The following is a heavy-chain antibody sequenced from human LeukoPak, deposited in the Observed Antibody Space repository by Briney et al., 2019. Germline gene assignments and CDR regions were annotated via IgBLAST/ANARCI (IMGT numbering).Heavy chain of an antibody. CDR1: GYTFTSYA. CDR3: ARGGYSYGRYYYYYMDV. CDR2: ISAYNGNT. J-gene: IGHJ6*03. V-gene: IGHV1-18*01. D-gene: IGHD5-18*01. Sequence: ASVKVSCKASGYTFTSYAMNWVRQAPGQGLEWMGWISAYNGNTNYAQKLQGRVTMTTDTSTSTAYMELRSLRSDDTAVYYCARGGYSYGRYYYYYMDVWGKGTTVTVSS.